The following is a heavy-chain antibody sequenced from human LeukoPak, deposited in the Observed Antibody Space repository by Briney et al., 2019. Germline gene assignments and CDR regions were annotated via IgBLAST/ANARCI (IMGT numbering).Heavy chain of an antibody. V-gene: IGHV1-8*01. CDR1: GYTFTSYD. D-gene: IGHD3-22*01. CDR3: ARDMNYYDSSGYYYDLLDY. CDR2: MNPNSGNT. Sequence: ASVKVSCKASGYTFTSYDINWVRQATGQGLEWMGWMNPNSGNTGYAQKFQGRVTMTRNTSISTAYMELSSLRSEDTAVYYCARDMNYYDSSGYYYDLLDYWGQGTLVTVSS. J-gene: IGHJ4*02.